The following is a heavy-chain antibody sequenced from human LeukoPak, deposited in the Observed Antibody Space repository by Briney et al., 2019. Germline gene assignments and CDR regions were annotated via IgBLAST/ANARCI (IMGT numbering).Heavy chain of an antibody. J-gene: IGHJ4*02. CDR1: GGSISSYY. CDR2: IYYSGST. CDR3: ARLAGGTYGPLTPFLY. Sequence: SETLSLTCTVSGGSISSYYWSWIRQPPGKGLEWIGDIYYSGSTNYNPSLKSRVTISVDTSKNQFSLRLSSVTAADTAVYYTARLAGGTYGPLTPFLYCAQRTRVSVSS. V-gene: IGHV4-59*08. D-gene: IGHD1-26*01.